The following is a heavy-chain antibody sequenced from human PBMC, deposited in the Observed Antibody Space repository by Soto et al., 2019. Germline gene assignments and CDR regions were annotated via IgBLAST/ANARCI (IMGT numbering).Heavy chain of an antibody. CDR2: IYWDDDK. Sequence: QSTLKESGPTLVQPTQTLTLTCTFSGFSLSTSGVGVGWIRQPPGKALEWLALIYWDDDKRYSPSLKSRLTITKDTPKIQVVLTMPTMDPGDTATYFCAHYFYGVTAYWGQGNLVTVSS. CDR1: GFSLSTSGVG. CDR3: AHYFYGVTAY. D-gene: IGHD4-17*01. V-gene: IGHV2-5*02. J-gene: IGHJ4*02.